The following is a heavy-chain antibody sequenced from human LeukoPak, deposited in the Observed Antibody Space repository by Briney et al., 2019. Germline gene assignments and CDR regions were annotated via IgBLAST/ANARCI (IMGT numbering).Heavy chain of an antibody. CDR2: ISGSGGST. V-gene: IGHV3-23*01. Sequence: GGSLRLSCAASGFTFSSYGMSWVRQAPGKGLEWVSAISGSGGSTYYADSVKGRFTISRDNSKNTLYLQMNSLRAEDTAVYYCANLAGGFSYYFDYWGQGTLVTVSS. J-gene: IGHJ4*02. D-gene: IGHD3-16*01. CDR3: ANLAGGFSYYFDY. CDR1: GFTFSSYG.